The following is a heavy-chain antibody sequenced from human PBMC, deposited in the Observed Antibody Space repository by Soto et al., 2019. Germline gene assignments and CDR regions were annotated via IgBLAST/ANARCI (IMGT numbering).Heavy chain of an antibody. Sequence: SVKVSCKASGGTFSSYAISWVRQAPGQGLEWMGGTIPIFGTANYARKFQGRVTITADESTSTAYMELSSLRSEDTAVYYCAREDDFWSGIRGGTYYYYGMDVWGQGTTVTVSS. D-gene: IGHD3-3*01. CDR3: AREDDFWSGIRGGTYYYYGMDV. J-gene: IGHJ6*02. CDR2: TIPIFGTA. V-gene: IGHV1-69*13. CDR1: GGTFSSYA.